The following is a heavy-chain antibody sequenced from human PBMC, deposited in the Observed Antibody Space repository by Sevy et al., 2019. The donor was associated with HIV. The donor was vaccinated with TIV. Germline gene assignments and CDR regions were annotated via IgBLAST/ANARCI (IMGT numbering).Heavy chain of an antibody. CDR2: INEDGGRL. J-gene: IGHJ4*02. CDR3: ARDRAYSAVDY. V-gene: IGHV3-7*01. Sequence: GGSLRLSCVASRFTFSDSWMIWVRQAPGKGLERIAFINEDGGRLGYVDSVRGRFTISRENIKNSLYLQMNNLRAEDTALYFCARDRAYSAVDYWGQGALVTVSS. CDR1: RFTFSDSW. D-gene: IGHD5-18*01.